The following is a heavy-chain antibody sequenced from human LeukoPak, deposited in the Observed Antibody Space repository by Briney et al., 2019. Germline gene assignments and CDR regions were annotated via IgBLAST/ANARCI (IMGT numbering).Heavy chain of an antibody. CDR1: GFTFSNYA. Sequence: TGGSLRLSCAASGFTFSNYAMTWVRQAPGKGLEWVSTISDGGAATYYADSVKGRFTISRDNSKNTLSLQMNSLRAEDTAVYYCAKGGYRAYCTTRSCQSWFDSWGQGTLVIVSS. CDR3: AKGGYRAYCTTRSCQSWFDS. D-gene: IGHD2-8*01. V-gene: IGHV3-23*01. CDR2: ISDGGAAT. J-gene: IGHJ5*01.